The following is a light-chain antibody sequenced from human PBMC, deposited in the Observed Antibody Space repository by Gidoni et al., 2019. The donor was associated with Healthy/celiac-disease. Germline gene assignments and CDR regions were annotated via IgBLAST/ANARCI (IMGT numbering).Light chain of an antibody. CDR1: QSISSW. V-gene: IGKV1-5*03. J-gene: IGKJ1*01. CDR3: QQYNSYSPVWT. CDR2: KAS. Sequence: DIQMTKSPSTLSASVGDRVTITCRASQSISSWLAWYQQKPGKAPKLLIYKASSLESGVPSRFSGSGSGTEFTLTISSLQPDDFATYYCQQYNSYSPVWTFGQGTKVEIK.